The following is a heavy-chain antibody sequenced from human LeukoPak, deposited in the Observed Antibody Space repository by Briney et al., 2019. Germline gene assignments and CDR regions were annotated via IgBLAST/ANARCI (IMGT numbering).Heavy chain of an antibody. CDR2: INAGNGNT. CDR1: GFTFTNHA. D-gene: IGHD3-10*01. J-gene: IGHJ4*02. V-gene: IGHV1-3*01. Sequence: GASVKVSCKASGFTFTNHAMNWGRQAPGQRLEWMGWINAGNGNTKYSQRFQDRVTITRDTSANTAYMELSSLRSEDTAVYYCARGIWVRKDRGYYFDYWGQGTLVTVSS. CDR3: ARGIWVRKDRGYYFDY.